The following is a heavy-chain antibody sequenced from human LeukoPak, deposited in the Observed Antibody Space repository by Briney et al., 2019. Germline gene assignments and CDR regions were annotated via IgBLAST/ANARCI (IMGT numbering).Heavy chain of an antibody. Sequence: SETLSLTCAVYGGSFSGYYWSWIRQPPGKGLEWIGEINHSGSTNYNPSLKSRVTISVDTSKNQFSLKLSSVTAADTAVYYCARHSRDILTGYYIGNWFDPWGQGTLVTVSS. CDR3: ARHSRDILTGYYIGNWFDP. J-gene: IGHJ5*02. CDR1: GGSFSGYY. D-gene: IGHD3-9*01. CDR2: INHSGST. V-gene: IGHV4-34*01.